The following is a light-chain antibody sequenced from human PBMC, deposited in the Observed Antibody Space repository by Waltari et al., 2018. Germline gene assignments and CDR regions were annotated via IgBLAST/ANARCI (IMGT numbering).Light chain of an antibody. J-gene: IGLJ2*01. V-gene: IGLV2-14*03. CDR1: GSGVGASDF. Sequence: QSALTQPASVSGSPGQSITISCSGIGSGVGASDFVSWFQLHPGKAPQVIIYDVTNRPAGVSDRFSASQSADTASLTISGLQPEDEGDYYCSSQTLDGVVLFGGGTKLTVL. CDR2: DVT. CDR3: SSQTLDGVVL.